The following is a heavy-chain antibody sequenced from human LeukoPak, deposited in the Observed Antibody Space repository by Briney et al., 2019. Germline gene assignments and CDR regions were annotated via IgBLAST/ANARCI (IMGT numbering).Heavy chain of an antibody. CDR3: ATYKGVLGLYYY. CDR2: IIPIFGTA. J-gene: IGHJ4*02. V-gene: IGHV1-69*13. CDR1: GGTFSSYA. Sequence: SVKVSCKASGGTFSSYAISWVRQAPGQGLEWMGGIIPIFGTANYAQKFQGRVTITADESTSTAYVELSSLRSEDTAVYYCATYKGVLGLYYYWGQGTLVTVSS. D-gene: IGHD3-3*01.